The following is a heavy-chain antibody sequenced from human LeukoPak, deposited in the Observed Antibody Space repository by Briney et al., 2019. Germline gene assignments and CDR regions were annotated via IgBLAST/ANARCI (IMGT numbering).Heavy chain of an antibody. J-gene: IGHJ4*02. D-gene: IGHD5-18*01. CDR2: ISSSGTTI. CDR1: GFTFSSYE. V-gene: IGHV3-48*03. Sequence: PGGSLRLSCAASGFTFSSYEMNWVRQAPGKGLEWVSDISSSGTTIHYAASVKGRFTISRDNAKNSLYLQMSSLRAEDTAVYYCARGLDDGYSYGLDYWGQGTLVTVSS. CDR3: ARGLDDGYSYGLDY.